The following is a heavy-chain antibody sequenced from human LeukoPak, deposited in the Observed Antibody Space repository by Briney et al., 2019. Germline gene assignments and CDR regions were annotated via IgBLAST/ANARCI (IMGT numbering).Heavy chain of an antibody. J-gene: IGHJ4*02. D-gene: IGHD6-13*01. CDR2: INPSGGST. CDR1: GYTFTSYY. V-gene: IGHV1-46*01. CDR3: ARFSSNWYSSFDY. Sequence: ASVKLSCKASGYTFTSYYMHWVRQAPGQGLELMGIINPSGGSTGYAQKFQGRVTMTWDTSTTTVYMELSSLRSEDTAVYYCARFSSNWYSSFDYWGQGTLVTVSS.